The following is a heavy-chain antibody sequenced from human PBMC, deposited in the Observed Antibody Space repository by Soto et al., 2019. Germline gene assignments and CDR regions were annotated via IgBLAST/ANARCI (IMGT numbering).Heavy chain of an antibody. CDR2: IYSSGNT. CDR1: GGTISGYY. V-gene: IGHV4-4*07. J-gene: IGHJ5*02. D-gene: IGHD3-3*01. Sequence: QMHLQESGPGLVKPSETLSLTCSVSGGTISGYYWTWIRQPAGKGLEWIGRIYSSGNTKYNPSLQSRVTMSLDTSNNQFSLRLTSVTAADTAVYYCARGQRFSDWFDPWGQGTFVTVSS. CDR3: ARGQRFSDWFDP.